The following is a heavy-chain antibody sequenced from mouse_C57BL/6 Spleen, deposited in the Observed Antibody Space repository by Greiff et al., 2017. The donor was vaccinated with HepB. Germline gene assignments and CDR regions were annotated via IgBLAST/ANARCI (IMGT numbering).Heavy chain of an antibody. Sequence: QVQLKESGAELARPGASVKLSCKASGYTFTSYGISWVNQRTGQGLEWIGEIYPRSGNTYYNEKFKGKATLTADKSSSTAYMELRSLTSEDSAVYFCARYYYGSSPHYYAMDYWGQGTSVTVSS. D-gene: IGHD1-1*01. CDR2: IYPRSGNT. V-gene: IGHV1-81*01. CDR1: GYTFTSYG. J-gene: IGHJ4*01. CDR3: ARYYYGSSPHYYAMDY.